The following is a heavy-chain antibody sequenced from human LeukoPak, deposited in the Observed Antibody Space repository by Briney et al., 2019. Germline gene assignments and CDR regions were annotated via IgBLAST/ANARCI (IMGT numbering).Heavy chain of an antibody. J-gene: IGHJ4*02. Sequence: SETLSLTCAVYGGSFSGYYWSWIRQPPGKGLEWIGEINHSGSTNYNPSLKSRATISVDTSKNQFSLKLSSVTAADTAVYYCARGRSSLTYYYDSSGYYGYWGQGTLVTVSS. CDR2: INHSGST. CDR1: GGSFSGYY. CDR3: ARGRSSLTYYYDSSGYYGY. D-gene: IGHD3-22*01. V-gene: IGHV4-34*01.